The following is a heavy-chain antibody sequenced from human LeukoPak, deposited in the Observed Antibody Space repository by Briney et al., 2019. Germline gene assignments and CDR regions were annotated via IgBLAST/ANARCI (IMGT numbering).Heavy chain of an antibody. Sequence: GGSLRLSCAASGFTFSSYWMSWVRQAPGKGLEWVPNIKQDGSEKYYVDSVKGRFTISRDNAKNSLYLQMNSLRAEDTAVYYCARERNSGSYWGVDSWGQGTLVTVSS. D-gene: IGHD1-26*01. V-gene: IGHV3-7*01. J-gene: IGHJ4*02. CDR3: ARERNSGSYWGVDS. CDR2: IKQDGSEK. CDR1: GFTFSSYW.